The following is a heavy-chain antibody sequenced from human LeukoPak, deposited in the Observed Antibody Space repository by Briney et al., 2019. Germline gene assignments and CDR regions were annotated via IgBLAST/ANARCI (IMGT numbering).Heavy chain of an antibody. CDR1: GYSISSGYY. CDR3: ARHVKGLGLDY. CDR2: IYHSGST. Sequence: SETLSLTCTVSGYSISSGYYWGWIRQPPGKGPEWIGSIYHSGSTNYNPSLKSRVTISVDTSKNQFSLKLSSVTAADTAVYYCARHVKGLGLDYWGQGTLVTVSS. J-gene: IGHJ4*02. V-gene: IGHV4-38-2*02. D-gene: IGHD6-19*01.